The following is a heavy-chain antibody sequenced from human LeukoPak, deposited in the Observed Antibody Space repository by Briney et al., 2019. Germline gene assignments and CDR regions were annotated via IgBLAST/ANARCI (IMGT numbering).Heavy chain of an antibody. CDR3: ARDPQAFYYYDSSGYHYFDY. J-gene: IGHJ4*02. V-gene: IGHV3-48*03. D-gene: IGHD3-22*01. Sequence: GGSLRLSCAASRFTFSSYEMNWVRQAPGKGLEWVSYISSSGSTIYYADSVKGRFTISRDNAKNSLYLEMNSLRAEDTAVYYCARDPQAFYYYDSSGYHYFDYWGQGTLVTVSS. CDR1: RFTFSSYE. CDR2: ISSSGSTI.